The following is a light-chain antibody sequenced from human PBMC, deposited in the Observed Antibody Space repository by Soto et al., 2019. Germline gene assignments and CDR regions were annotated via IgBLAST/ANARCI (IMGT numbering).Light chain of an antibody. CDR2: KAS. CDR3: QQYDSYPWT. V-gene: IGKV1-5*03. J-gene: IGKJ1*01. CDR1: QSISSW. Sequence: DIQMKQSPASQSSSLGETATITYLASQSISSWLAWHQQKPGKAPKLLIYKASNLESGVPSRFSGSGSGTEFTLTISSLQPDDFATYYCQQYDSYPWTFGQGTKVDIK.